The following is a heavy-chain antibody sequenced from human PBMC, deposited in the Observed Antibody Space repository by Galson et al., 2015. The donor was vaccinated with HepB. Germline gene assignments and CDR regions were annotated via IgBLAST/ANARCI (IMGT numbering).Heavy chain of an antibody. CDR2: INPSGGST. CDR1: GYTFTSYY. V-gene: IGHV1-46*04. Sequence: SVKVSCKASGYTFTSYYMHWVRQAPGQGLEWMGIINPSGGSTSYAQKLQGRVTMTRDTSTNTVYMELSSLRSEDTAVSYCARDRLVVGATTPYYYGMDVCGQGTTFTVSS. D-gene: IGHD1-26*01. J-gene: IGHJ6*02. CDR3: ARDRLVVGATTPYYYGMDV.